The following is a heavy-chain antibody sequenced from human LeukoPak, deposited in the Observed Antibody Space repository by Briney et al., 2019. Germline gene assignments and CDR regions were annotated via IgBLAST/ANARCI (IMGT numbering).Heavy chain of an antibody. V-gene: IGHV3-11*01. CDR3: ARSLSYGDLPSNWFDP. CDR2: ISSSGSTI. J-gene: IGHJ5*02. D-gene: IGHD4-17*01. Sequence: GGSLRLSCAASGFTFSDYYMSWIRQAPGKGLEWVSYISSSGSTIYYADSVKGRFTISRDNAKNSLYLQMNSLRAEDTAVYYCARSLSYGDLPSNWFDPWGQGTLATVSS. CDR1: GFTFSDYY.